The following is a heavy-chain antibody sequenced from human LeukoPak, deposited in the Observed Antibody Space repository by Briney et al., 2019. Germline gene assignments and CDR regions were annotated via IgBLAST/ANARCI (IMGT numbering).Heavy chain of an antibody. Sequence: SETLSLTCAVYGGSFSGYYWSWIRQPPGKGLECIGRIYTSGTTNYNPSLKSRVTMSVDTSKNQFSLKLSSVTAADTAVYYCARGPNYDILTGYYRNYYYMDVWGKGTTVTISS. D-gene: IGHD3-9*01. CDR2: IYTSGTT. CDR1: GGSFSGYY. J-gene: IGHJ6*03. CDR3: ARGPNYDILTGYYRNYYYMDV. V-gene: IGHV4-59*10.